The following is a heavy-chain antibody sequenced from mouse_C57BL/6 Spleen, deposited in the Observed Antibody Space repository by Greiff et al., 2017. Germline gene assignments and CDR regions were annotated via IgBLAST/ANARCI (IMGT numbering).Heavy chain of an antibody. D-gene: IGHD2-5*01. J-gene: IGHJ3*01. Sequence: VQLVESGAELARPGASVKLSCKASGYTFTSYGISWVKQRTGQGLEWIGEIYPRSGNTYYNEQFKGKATLTADKSSSTAYMELRSLTSEDSADYFCAREGYSNYVGVFAYWGQGTLVTVSA. CDR3: AREGYSNYVGVFAY. CDR1: GYTFTSYG. V-gene: IGHV1-81*01. CDR2: IYPRSGNT.